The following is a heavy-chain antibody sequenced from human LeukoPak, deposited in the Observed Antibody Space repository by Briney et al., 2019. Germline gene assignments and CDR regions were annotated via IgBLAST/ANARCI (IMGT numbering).Heavy chain of an antibody. Sequence: GASVTVSYKASGYTFTGYYMRWVRQAPGQGLEWMGWINPNSGGTNYAQKFQGRVTMTRDTSISPAYMELSRLRSDDTAVYYCARGNYDFWSGYLSRNYYYMDVWGKGTTVTVSS. D-gene: IGHD3-3*01. CDR1: GYTFTGYY. CDR2: INPNSGGT. J-gene: IGHJ6*03. CDR3: ARGNYDFWSGYLSRNYYYMDV. V-gene: IGHV1-2*02.